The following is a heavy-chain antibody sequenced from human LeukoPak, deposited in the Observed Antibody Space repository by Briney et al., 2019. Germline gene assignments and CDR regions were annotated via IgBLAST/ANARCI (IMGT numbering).Heavy chain of an antibody. CDR1: GFTVSSNY. CDR2: IYSGGST. J-gene: IGHJ4*02. CDR3: ARDLGNYLFDY. Sequence: GGSLRLSCAASGFTVSSNYMSWVRQAPGKGLEWVSVIYSGGSTYYADSVKGRFTISRDNSKNTLYLQMNSLRAEDTAVYYCARDLGNYLFDYWGQGTLVTVSS. D-gene: IGHD3-16*01. V-gene: IGHV3-66*01.